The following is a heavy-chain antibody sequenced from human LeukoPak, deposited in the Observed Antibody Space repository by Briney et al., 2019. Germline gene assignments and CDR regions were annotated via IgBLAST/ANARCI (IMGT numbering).Heavy chain of an antibody. V-gene: IGHV4-59*01. Sequence: PSETLSLTCTVSGGSISSYYWSWIRQPPGKGLEWIGYIYYSGSTNYNPSLKSRVTISVDTSKNQFSLKLSSVTAADTAVYYCARGRGDSSGYYYDYWGQGTLVTVSS. CDR2: IYYSGST. D-gene: IGHD3-22*01. J-gene: IGHJ4*02. CDR3: ARGRGDSSGYYYDY. CDR1: GGSISSYY.